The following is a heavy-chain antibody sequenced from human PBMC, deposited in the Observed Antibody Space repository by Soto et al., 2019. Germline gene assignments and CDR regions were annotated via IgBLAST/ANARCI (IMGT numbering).Heavy chain of an antibody. CDR3: ARDEGSGWFLYYYYGMDV. V-gene: IGHV3-7*03. Sequence: GGSLRLSCAASGFTFSSYWMSWVRQAPGKGLEWVANIKQDGSEEYYVDSVKGRFTISIDNAKNSLYLQMNSLRAEDTAVYYCARDEGSGWFLYYYYGMDVWGQGTTVTVSS. D-gene: IGHD6-19*01. CDR1: GFTFSSYW. J-gene: IGHJ6*02. CDR2: IKQDGSEE.